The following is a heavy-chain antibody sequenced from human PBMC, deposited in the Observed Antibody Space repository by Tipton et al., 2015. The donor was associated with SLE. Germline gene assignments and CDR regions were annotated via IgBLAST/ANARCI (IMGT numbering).Heavy chain of an antibody. CDR1: GASFSGYY. J-gene: IGHJ2*01. CDR3: ARVENPLYSSSWYKGYFDL. D-gene: IGHD6-13*01. CDR2: IYYSGST. Sequence: TLSLTCAVSGASFSGYYWGWIRQPPGKGLEWIGYIYYSGSTNYNPSLKSRVTISVDTSKNQFSLKLSSVTAADTAVYYCARVENPLYSSSWYKGYFDLWGRGTLVTVSS. V-gene: IGHV4-59*01.